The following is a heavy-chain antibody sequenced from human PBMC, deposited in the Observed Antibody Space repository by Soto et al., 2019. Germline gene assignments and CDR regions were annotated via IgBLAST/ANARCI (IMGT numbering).Heavy chain of an antibody. J-gene: IGHJ3*02. CDR1: GFTFSSYG. D-gene: IGHD4-17*01. V-gene: IGHV3-33*01. CDR2: IWYDGSNK. CDR3: ARDPLRIGPFDI. Sequence: VGSLRLSCAASGFTFSSYGMHWFRQAPGKGLEWVAFIWYDGSNKYYADSVKGRFTISRDNSKNTLYLQMNSLRAEDTAVYYCARDPLRIGPFDIWGQGTMVTVSS.